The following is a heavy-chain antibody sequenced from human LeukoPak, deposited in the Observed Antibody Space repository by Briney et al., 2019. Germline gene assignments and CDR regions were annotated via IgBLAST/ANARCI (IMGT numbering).Heavy chain of an antibody. J-gene: IGHJ3*02. CDR2: IYSGGST. Sequence: GGSLRLSCAASGFTFSSYGMHWVRQAPGKGLEWVSVIYSGGSTYYADSVKGRFTISRDNSKNTLYLQMNSLRAEDTAVYYCARVRMPEDAFDIWGQGTMVTVPS. D-gene: IGHD2-2*01. CDR1: GFTFSSYG. V-gene: IGHV3-53*01. CDR3: ARVRMPEDAFDI.